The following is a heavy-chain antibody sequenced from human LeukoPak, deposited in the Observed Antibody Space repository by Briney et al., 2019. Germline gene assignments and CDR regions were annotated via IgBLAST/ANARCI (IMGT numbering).Heavy chain of an antibody. CDR2: IIPIFGTA. Sequence: SVKVSCKASGGTFSSYAISWVRQAPGQGLEWMGGIIPIFGTANYAQKFQGRVTITTDESTSTAYVELSSLRSEDTAVYYCAREGYSSGWPHADYWGQGTLVTVSS. D-gene: IGHD6-19*01. V-gene: IGHV1-69*05. J-gene: IGHJ4*02. CDR1: GGTFSSYA. CDR3: AREGYSSGWPHADY.